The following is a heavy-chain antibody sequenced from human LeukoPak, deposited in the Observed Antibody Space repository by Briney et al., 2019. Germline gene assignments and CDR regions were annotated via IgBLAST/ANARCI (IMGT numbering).Heavy chain of an antibody. V-gene: IGHV3-7*01. Sequence: GGSLRPSCVASGFPFKGYWMTWVRQSPGKGLDWVANIKPDGSETNYLDSVKGRFTISRDNARDSLFLEMNNLRVDDTAVYYCARDGGELWPLDEWGQGILVTVSS. CDR1: GFPFKGYW. D-gene: IGHD3-10*01. J-gene: IGHJ4*02. CDR2: IKPDGSET. CDR3: ARDGGELWPLDE.